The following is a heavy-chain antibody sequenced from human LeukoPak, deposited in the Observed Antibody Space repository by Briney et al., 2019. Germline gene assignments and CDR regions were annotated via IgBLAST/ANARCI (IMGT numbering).Heavy chain of an antibody. CDR2: INQDGDEK. CDR1: GFTFSSYS. Sequence: GGSLRLSCAASGFTFSSYSMNWVRQAPGKGLEWVAKINQDGDEKYYVGSVQGRFTISRDNANASVFLKLSSLRAEDTGVYYCARGVWFGELPGDAFDIWGQGTMVTVSS. CDR3: ARGVWFGELPGDAFDI. D-gene: IGHD3-10*01. J-gene: IGHJ3*02. V-gene: IGHV3-7*01.